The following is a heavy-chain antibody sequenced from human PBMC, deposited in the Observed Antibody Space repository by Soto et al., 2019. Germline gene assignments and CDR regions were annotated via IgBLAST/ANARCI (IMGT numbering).Heavy chain of an antibody. CDR3: ARYPEYYYGMDV. Sequence: QVQLVQSGAEVKKPGSSVKVSCKASGGTFSSYAISWVRQAPGQGLEWMGGIMPIFGTANYAQKFQGRVTITAEESTSTAYMELSSLRSEDTAVYYCARYPEYYYGMDVWGQGTTVTVSS. CDR1: GGTFSSYA. J-gene: IGHJ6*02. V-gene: IGHV1-69*01. CDR2: IMPIFGTA.